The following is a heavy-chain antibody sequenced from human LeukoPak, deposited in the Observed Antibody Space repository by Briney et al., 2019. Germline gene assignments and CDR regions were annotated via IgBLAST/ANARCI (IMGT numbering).Heavy chain of an antibody. D-gene: IGHD5-12*01. CDR3: ARDRAIYGGYVLMDYYFDY. CDR2: IGAYNGNT. V-gene: IGHV1-18*01. J-gene: IGHJ4*02. Sequence: GASVKVSCKASGYTFTSYGISWVGQAPGQGLEWMGWIGAYNGNTNYAQKLQGRVTMTTDTSTSTAYMELRSLRSDDTAVYYCARDRAIYGGYVLMDYYFDYWGQGTLVTVSS. CDR1: GYTFTSYG.